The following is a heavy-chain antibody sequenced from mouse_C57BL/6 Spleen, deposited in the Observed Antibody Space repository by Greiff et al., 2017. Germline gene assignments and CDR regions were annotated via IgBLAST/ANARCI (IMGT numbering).Heavy chain of an antibody. CDR2: IDPSDSYT. Sequence: VQLQQPGAELVRPGTSVKLSCKASGYTFTSYWMHWVKQRPGQGLEWIGVIDPSDSYTNYNQKFKGKATLTVDTSSSTAYMQLSSLTSEDSAVYYCARNYGSSEDWGQGTTLTVSS. CDR1: GYTFTSYW. CDR3: ARNYGSSED. D-gene: IGHD1-1*01. J-gene: IGHJ2*01. V-gene: IGHV1-59*01.